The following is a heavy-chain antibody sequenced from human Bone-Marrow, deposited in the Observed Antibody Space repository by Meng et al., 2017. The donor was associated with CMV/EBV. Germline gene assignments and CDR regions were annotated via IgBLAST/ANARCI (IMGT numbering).Heavy chain of an antibody. D-gene: IGHD4-11*01. Sequence: SVKVSCKASGYIFSYRYLHWVRQAPGQALEWMGWITPFNGNSNYAQKFQDRVTIARDRSMSTAHMELSSLRSDDTAVYYCARESRLQKYFQHWGQGTLVTVSS. CDR3: ARESRLQKYFQH. J-gene: IGHJ1*01. V-gene: IGHV1-45*02. CDR1: GYIFSYRY. CDR2: ITPFNGNS.